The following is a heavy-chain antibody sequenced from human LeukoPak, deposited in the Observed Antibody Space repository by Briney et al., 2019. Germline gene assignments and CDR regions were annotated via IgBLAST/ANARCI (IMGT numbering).Heavy chain of an antibody. CDR3: ARDRDYGDYSVGFFDL. CDR1: GYTFSDNY. CDR2: INPHSGGT. D-gene: IGHD4-17*01. Sequence: ASVKVSCKASGYTFSDNYIHWVRQAPGQGLEWMGWINPHSGGTNYGENFQGRVTLTRDTSISTAYMDLSSLISDDTAVYYCARDRDYGDYSVGFFDLWGRGTLVTVSS. J-gene: IGHJ2*01. V-gene: IGHV1-2*02.